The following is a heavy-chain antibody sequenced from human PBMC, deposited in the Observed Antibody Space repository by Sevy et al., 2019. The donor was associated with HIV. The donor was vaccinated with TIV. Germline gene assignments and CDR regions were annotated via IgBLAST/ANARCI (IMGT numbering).Heavy chain of an antibody. CDR1: GGSISSYY. CDR2: IYYSGST. J-gene: IGHJ6*02. Sequence: SETLSLTCTVSGGSISSYYWSWIRQPPGKGLEWIGYIYYSGSTNYNPSLKSRVTISVDTSKNQFSLKLSSVTAADTAVYYCARARGWYDNYYYGMDVWGQGTTVTVSS. D-gene: IGHD6-19*01. V-gene: IGHV4-59*01. CDR3: ARARGWYDNYYYGMDV.